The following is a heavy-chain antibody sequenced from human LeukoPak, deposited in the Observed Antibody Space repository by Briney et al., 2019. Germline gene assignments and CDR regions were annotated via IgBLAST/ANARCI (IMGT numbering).Heavy chain of an antibody. V-gene: IGHV4-59*08. D-gene: IGHD3-22*01. Sequence: SETLSLTCTVSVCSISSYYWSWIRQPPGKGLEWIGYIYYSGSTNYNPSLKSRVTISVDKSQNQFSLKLSSVTAADTAVYYCARATYYHDSSGYYYDPLYYYGMDVWGQGTTVTVSS. CDR2: IYYSGST. CDR1: VCSISSYY. CDR3: ARATYYHDSSGYYYDPLYYYGMDV. J-gene: IGHJ6*02.